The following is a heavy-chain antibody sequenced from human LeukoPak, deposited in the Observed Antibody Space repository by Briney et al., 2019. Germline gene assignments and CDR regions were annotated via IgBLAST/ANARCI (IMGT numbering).Heavy chain of an antibody. CDR1: GYTFTSYG. D-gene: IGHD3-10*01. CDR3: ATGPVLLWFGELSNDY. CDR2: ISAYNGNT. J-gene: IGHJ4*02. V-gene: IGHV1-18*01. Sequence: ASVKVSCKASGYTFTSYGISWVRQAPGQGLEWMGWISAYNGNTNYAQKFQGRVTMTEDTSTDTAYMELSSLRSEDTAVYYCATGPVLLWFGELSNDYWGQGTLVTVSS.